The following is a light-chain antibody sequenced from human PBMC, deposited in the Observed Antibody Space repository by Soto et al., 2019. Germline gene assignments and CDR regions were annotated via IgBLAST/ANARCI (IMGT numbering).Light chain of an antibody. Sequence: QSALTQPPSASGSPGQSVTLSCTGTSSDVGGYNYVSWYQQYPGRAPKLMIYEVTNRPSGVPDRFSVSKSGNTASLTVSGLQAEDEADYYCSSYAASNNFYFVFGGGTKLTVL. CDR1: SSDVGGYNY. J-gene: IGLJ3*02. CDR2: EVT. CDR3: SSYAASNNFYFV. V-gene: IGLV2-8*01.